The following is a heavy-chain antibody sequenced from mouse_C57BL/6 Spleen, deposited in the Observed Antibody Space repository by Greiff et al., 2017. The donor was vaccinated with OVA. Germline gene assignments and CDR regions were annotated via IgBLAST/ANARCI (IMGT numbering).Heavy chain of an antibody. CDR3: ARRRVIYYDYDGYAMDY. CDR1: GYTFTDYY. V-gene: IGHV1-77*01. CDR2: IGPGSGST. D-gene: IGHD2-4*01. Sequence: VKVVESGAELVKPGASVKISCKASGYTFTDYYINWVKQRPGQGLEWIGKIGPGSGSTYYNEKFKGKATLTADKSSSTAYMQLSSLTSEDSAVYFCARRRVIYYDYDGYAMDYWGQGTSVTVSS. J-gene: IGHJ4*01.